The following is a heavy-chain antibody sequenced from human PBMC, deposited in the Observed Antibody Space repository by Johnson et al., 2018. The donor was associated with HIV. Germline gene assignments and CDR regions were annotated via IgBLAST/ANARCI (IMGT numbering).Heavy chain of an antibody. V-gene: IGHV3-66*01. Sequence: VQLVESGGGLVQPGGSLRLSCAASGFTFSTYAMSWIRQAPGKGLEWVSVIYSGGSTYYADSVKGRFTISRDNSKNTLSLQMISLRAEDTAMYYCARDSVILVDGAFDIWGQGTMVTVSS. CDR3: ARDSVILVDGAFDI. J-gene: IGHJ3*02. D-gene: IGHD2-15*01. CDR2: IYSGGST. CDR1: GFTFSTYA.